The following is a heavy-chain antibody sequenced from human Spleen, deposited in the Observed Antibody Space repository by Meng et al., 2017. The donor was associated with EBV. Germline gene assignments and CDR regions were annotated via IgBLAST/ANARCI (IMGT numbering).Heavy chain of an antibody. Sequence: QLYLEDDCPGIVKLSEHLFFTLTVSGAYISRSSYYWGWNRQHPGKGLEWIGRIYYSGSTYYNPFLKSRVTISVDTSKNQFSLKLSSVTAADTAVYYCAREPSGYWGQGTLVTVSS. V-gene: IGHV4-39*07. J-gene: IGHJ4*02. D-gene: IGHD3-10*01. CDR2: IYYSGST. CDR1: GAYISRSSYY. CDR3: AREPSGY.